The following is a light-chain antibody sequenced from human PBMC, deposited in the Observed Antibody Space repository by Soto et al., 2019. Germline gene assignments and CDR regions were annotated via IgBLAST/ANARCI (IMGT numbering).Light chain of an antibody. Sequence: QSALTQPRSVSGSPGQSVTISCIGTSSDVGGYNFVSWYQHHPGKAPKLMIYNVIQRPSGVPDRFSASKSGNTASLTISGLQAEDEADYYCCSYAGSYTYVFGTGTKLTVL. CDR3: CSYAGSYTYV. CDR2: NVI. CDR1: SSDVGGYNF. V-gene: IGLV2-11*01. J-gene: IGLJ1*01.